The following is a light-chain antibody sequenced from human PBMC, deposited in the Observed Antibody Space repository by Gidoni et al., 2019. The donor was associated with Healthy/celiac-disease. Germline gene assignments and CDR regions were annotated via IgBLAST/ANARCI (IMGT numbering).Light chain of an antibody. CDR1: QSVSSS. CDR2: DAS. CDR3: QQRSTWPLT. V-gene: IGKV3-11*01. Sequence: ELVLTQSPATLSLSPGERATLACSASQSVSSSLAWYQQKPGQAPRLLIYDASNRATGIPARFSGSGSGTDFTLTISSLEPEDFAVYYCQQRSTWPLTFGGGTKVLIK. J-gene: IGKJ4*01.